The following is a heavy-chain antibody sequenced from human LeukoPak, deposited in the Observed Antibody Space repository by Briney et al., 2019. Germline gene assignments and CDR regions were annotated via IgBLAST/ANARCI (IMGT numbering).Heavy chain of an antibody. Sequence: PSETLSLTCTVSGGSISSYYWSWIRQPPGKGLEWIGYIYYSGSTNYNPSLKSRVTISVDTSKNQFSLRLSSVTAADTAVYYCARHRSGSSWFAPWGQGTLVTVSS. CDR1: GGSISSYY. V-gene: IGHV4-59*01. J-gene: IGHJ5*02. CDR2: IYYSGST. CDR3: ARHRSGSSWFAP. D-gene: IGHD6-19*01.